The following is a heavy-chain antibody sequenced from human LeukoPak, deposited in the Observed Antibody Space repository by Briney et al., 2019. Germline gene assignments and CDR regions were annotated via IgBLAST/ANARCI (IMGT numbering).Heavy chain of an antibody. CDR3: ARWKPAANWFDP. D-gene: IGHD2-2*01. Sequence: PGGSLRLSCAASGFTFSDYYMSWIRQAPGKGLEWVSYISSSGSTIYYADSVKGRFTISRDNAKNSLYLQMNSLRAEDAAVYYCARWKPAANWFDPWGQGTLVTVSS. V-gene: IGHV3-11*01. CDR2: ISSSGSTI. J-gene: IGHJ5*02. CDR1: GFTFSDYY.